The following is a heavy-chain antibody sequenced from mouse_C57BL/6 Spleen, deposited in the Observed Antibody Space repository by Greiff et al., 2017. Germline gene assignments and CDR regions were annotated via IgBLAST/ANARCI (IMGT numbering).Heavy chain of an antibody. Sequence: EVMLVESGGGLVKPGGSLKLSCAASGFTFSDYGMHWVRQAPEKGLEWVAYISSGSSTIYYADTVKGRFTISRDKAKNTLFLQMTSLRSEDTAMYYCANGYYQGRYYYAMDYWGQGTSVTVSS. D-gene: IGHD2-3*01. CDR2: ISSGSSTI. V-gene: IGHV5-17*01. CDR1: GFTFSDYG. J-gene: IGHJ4*01. CDR3: ANGYYQGRYYYAMDY.